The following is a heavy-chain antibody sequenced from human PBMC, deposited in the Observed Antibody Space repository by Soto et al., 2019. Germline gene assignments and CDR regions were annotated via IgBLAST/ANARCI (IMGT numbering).Heavy chain of an antibody. D-gene: IGHD2-2*01. CDR3: ARGGPYQLRGFYYMDV. V-gene: IGHV1-8*01. CDR1: GYTFTSYD. CDR2: MNPNSGNT. J-gene: IGHJ6*03. Sequence: ASVKVSCKASGYTFTSYDINWVRQATGQGLEWMEWMNPNSGNTGYAQKFQGRVTMTRNTSISTAYMELSSLRSEDTAVYYCARGGPYQLRGFYYMDVWGKGNTVTVSS.